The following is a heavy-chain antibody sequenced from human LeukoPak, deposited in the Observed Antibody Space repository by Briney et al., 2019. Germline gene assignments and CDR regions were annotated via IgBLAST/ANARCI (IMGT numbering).Heavy chain of an antibody. CDR3: AREYDILTGYYYYYMDV. J-gene: IGHJ6*03. Sequence: GGSLRLSCAASGFTFSSYGMHWVRQARGKGLEWVAFIRYDGSNKYYADSVKGRFTISRDNSKNTLYLQMNSLRAEDTAVYYCAREYDILTGYYYYYMDVWGKGTTVTVSS. CDR1: GFTFSSYG. V-gene: IGHV3-30*02. D-gene: IGHD3-9*01. CDR2: IRYDGSNK.